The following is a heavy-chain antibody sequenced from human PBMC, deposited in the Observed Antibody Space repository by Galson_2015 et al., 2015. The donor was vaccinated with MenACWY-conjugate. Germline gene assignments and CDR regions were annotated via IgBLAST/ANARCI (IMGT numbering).Heavy chain of an antibody. Sequence: SLRLSCAASDFSFSDAWMNWVRQAPGKGLEWVGRIKSKTDGGTTDYAAPVKGRFTISRDDSKNMLYLQMNSLKTEDTAVYYCTTDWRVSSFGYWGQGTLVTVSS. CDR3: TTDWRVSSFGY. D-gene: IGHD2-2*01. CDR2: IKSKTDGGTT. J-gene: IGHJ1*01. CDR1: DFSFSDAW. V-gene: IGHV3-15*07.